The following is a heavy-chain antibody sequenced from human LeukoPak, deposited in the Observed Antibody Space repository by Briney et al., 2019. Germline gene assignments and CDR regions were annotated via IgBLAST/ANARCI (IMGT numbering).Heavy chain of an antibody. CDR2: ISGSGGST. V-gene: IGHV3-23*01. J-gene: IGHJ4*02. Sequence: PGGSLRLSCRASGFTFSSYAMSWVRQAPGKGLEWVSAISGSGGSTYYADSVKGRFTISRDNSKNTLYLQMNSLRAEDTAVYYCAKGGYSGYERYYFDYWGQGTLVTVSS. CDR1: GFTFSSYA. CDR3: AKGGYSGYERYYFDY. D-gene: IGHD5-12*01.